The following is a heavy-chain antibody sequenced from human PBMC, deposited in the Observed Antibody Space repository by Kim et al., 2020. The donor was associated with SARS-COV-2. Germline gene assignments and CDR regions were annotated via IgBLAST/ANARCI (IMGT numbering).Heavy chain of an antibody. CDR3: ARLQTRLNIVVVPAAKSGGRYGMDV. V-gene: IGHV5-51*01. CDR2: IYPGDSDT. J-gene: IGHJ6*02. Sequence: GESLKISCKGSGYSFTSYWIGWGRQMPGKGLEWMWIIYPGDSDTRYSPFFQGQVTISADKSIRTAYLQWSSLKASATARYYCARLQTRLNIVVVPAAKSGGRYGMDVWGQGTTVTVSS. CDR1: GYSFTSYW. D-gene: IGHD2-2*01.